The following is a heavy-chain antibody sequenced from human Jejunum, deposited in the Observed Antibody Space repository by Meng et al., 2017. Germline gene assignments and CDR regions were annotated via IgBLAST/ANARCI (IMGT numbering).Heavy chain of an antibody. CDR3: AKEKGTGNYEDY. Sequence: QVQLLQSGPEERKPWASVKVPCKASGYTFTDYYIHWVRQAPGQGLEWMGRINPYSGVADFAQKFQGRVSMTRDTSITTAYMELRELTSDDTAVYFCAKEKGTGNYEDYWGQGTLVTVSS. J-gene: IGHJ4*02. CDR1: GYTFTDYY. V-gene: IGHV1-2*06. CDR2: INPYSGVA. D-gene: IGHD1-7*01.